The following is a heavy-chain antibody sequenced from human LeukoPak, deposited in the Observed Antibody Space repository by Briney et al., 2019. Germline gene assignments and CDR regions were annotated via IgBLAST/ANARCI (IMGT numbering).Heavy chain of an antibody. CDR3: ASLQDTAMVTLDY. CDR1: GYTFTGYY. Sequence: ASVKVSCKASGYTFTGYYMHWVRQAPGQGLEWMGWINPNSGGTNYAQKFQGRVTMTRDTSIGTAYMELSRLRSDDTAVYYCASLQDTAMVTLDYWGQGTLVTVSS. D-gene: IGHD5-18*01. J-gene: IGHJ4*02. CDR2: INPNSGGT. V-gene: IGHV1-2*02.